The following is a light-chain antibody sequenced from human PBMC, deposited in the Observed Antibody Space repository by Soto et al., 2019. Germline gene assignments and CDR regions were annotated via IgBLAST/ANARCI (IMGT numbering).Light chain of an antibody. CDR3: KQRQNCLWT. Sequence: EIVLTQSPATLSLSPGERATLSCRASQSVSSYLAWYQQKPGQAPRLLIYDTSNRATGIPARFSGSGSGTDFTLTISSLEPEDFAVYYCKQRQNCLWTFGQGTKVEIK. CDR1: QSVSSY. J-gene: IGKJ1*01. V-gene: IGKV3-11*01. CDR2: DTS.